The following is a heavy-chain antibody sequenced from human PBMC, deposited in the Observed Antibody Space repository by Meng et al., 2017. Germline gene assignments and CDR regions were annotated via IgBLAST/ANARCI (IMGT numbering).Heavy chain of an antibody. V-gene: IGHV3-23*01. D-gene: IGHD6-13*01. Sequence: GESLKISCAASGFTFSSYAMSWVRQAPGKGLEWVSAISGSGGSTYYAGSVKGRFTISRDNSKNTLYLQMNSLRAEDTAVYYCAKWMGASSSWGQGTLVTVSS. CDR2: ISGSGGST. J-gene: IGHJ4*02. CDR3: AKWMGASSS. CDR1: GFTFSSYA.